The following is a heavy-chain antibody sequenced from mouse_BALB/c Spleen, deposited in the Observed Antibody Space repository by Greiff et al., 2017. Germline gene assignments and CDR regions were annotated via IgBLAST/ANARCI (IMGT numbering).Heavy chain of an antibody. CDR1: GFNIHDSY. Sequence: VQLQQSGAELVTPGASVKLSCTASGFNIHDSYMHWVKQRPEQGLAWIGRIDPANGNTKYDPKFQGKATITADTSSNTAYLQLSSLTSEDTAVYDCARITAYAMDYGGQGTSVTVSS. D-gene: IGHD2-4*01. CDR2: IDPANGNT. J-gene: IGHJ4*01. CDR3: ARITAYAMDY. V-gene: IGHV14-3*02.